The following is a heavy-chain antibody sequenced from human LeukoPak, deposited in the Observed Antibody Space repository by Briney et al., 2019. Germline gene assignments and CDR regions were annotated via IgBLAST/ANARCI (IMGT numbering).Heavy chain of an antibody. V-gene: IGHV1-2*02. Sequence: GASVKVSCKASGYTFTGYYMHWVRQAPGQGLEWMGWINPNSGGTNYAQKFQGRVAMTRDTSISTAYMELSRLRSDDTAVYYCARDLGAKYYYDSSGYYPLGYWGQGTLVTVSS. CDR3: ARDLGAKYYYDSSGYYPLGY. D-gene: IGHD3-22*01. J-gene: IGHJ4*02. CDR2: INPNSGGT. CDR1: GYTFTGYY.